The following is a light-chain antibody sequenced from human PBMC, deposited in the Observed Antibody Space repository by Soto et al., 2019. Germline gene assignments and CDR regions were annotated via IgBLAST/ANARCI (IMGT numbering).Light chain of an antibody. J-gene: IGLJ1*01. CDR2: EGS. V-gene: IGLV2-23*03. CDR3: TSYAGSNNFFYV. CDR1: SSDVGSYNL. Sequence: QSVLTQPASVSGSPGQSITISCTGTSSDVGSYNLVSWYQQHPGKAPKLMIYEGSKRPSGVSNRFSGSKSGNTASLTVSGLQAEDEADYYCTSYAGSNNFFYVFGTGTKVTVL.